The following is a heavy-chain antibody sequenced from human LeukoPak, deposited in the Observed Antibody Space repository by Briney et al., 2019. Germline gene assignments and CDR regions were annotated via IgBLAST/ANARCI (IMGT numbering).Heavy chain of an antibody. J-gene: IGHJ4*02. CDR3: ARDPRKGFDY. Sequence: ASVKVSCKASGGTFSSYAISWVRQAPGQGLEWMGWINAGNGNTKYSQKFQGRVTITRDTSASTAYMELSSLRSEDTAVYYCARDPRKGFDYWGQGTLVTVSS. CDR1: GGTFSSYA. CDR2: INAGNGNT. V-gene: IGHV1-3*01.